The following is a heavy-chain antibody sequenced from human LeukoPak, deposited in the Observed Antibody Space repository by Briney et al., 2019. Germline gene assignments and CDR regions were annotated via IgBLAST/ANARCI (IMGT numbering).Heavy chain of an antibody. D-gene: IGHD2-2*01. CDR3: ALLRNQLLSPRFYYYMYV. CDR1: GGTLSSYA. J-gene: IGHJ6*03. V-gene: IGHV1-69*01. Sequence: SVKVSCKASGGTLSSYAISWVRHAPGQGLERVGGIIPIFGTANYAQKFQGRVTITADESTSTAYMELSSLRSEDTAVYCCALLRNQLLSPRFYYYMYVWGTGTTGTVSS. CDR2: IIPIFGTA.